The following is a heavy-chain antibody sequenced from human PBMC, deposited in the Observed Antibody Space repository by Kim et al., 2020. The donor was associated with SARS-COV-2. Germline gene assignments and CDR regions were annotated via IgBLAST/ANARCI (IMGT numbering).Heavy chain of an antibody. D-gene: IGHD3-3*01. CDR1: GFTFSSYG. V-gene: IGHV3-33*01. J-gene: IGHJ6*02. CDR2: IWYDGSNK. CDR3: AREAVFGVVIYYYYGMDV. Sequence: GGSLRLSCAASGFTFSSYGMHWVRQAPGKGLEWVAVIWYDGSNKYYADSVKGRFTISRDNYKNTLYLQMNSLRAEDTAVYYCAREAVFGVVIYYYYGMDVWGQGTTVTVSS.